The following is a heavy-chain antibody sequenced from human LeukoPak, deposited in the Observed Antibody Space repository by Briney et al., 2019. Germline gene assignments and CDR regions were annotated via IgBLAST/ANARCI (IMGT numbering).Heavy chain of an antibody. Sequence: SETLSLTCTVSGGSISNYFWSWIRQPPGKGLERIGYVHYTGSTNYNPSLKSRVTISVDTSKNQFSLKLTFVTAADTGVYYCARQEGGFDPWGQGTPVTVSS. CDR2: VHYTGST. V-gene: IGHV4-59*08. D-gene: IGHD1-26*01. CDR1: GGSISNYF. CDR3: ARQEGGFDP. J-gene: IGHJ5*02.